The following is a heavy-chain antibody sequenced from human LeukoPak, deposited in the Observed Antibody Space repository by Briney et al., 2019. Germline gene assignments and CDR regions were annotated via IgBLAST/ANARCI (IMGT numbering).Heavy chain of an antibody. V-gene: IGHV3-23*01. D-gene: IGHD6-13*01. CDR1: GFTFSDYA. J-gene: IGHJ4*02. CDR2: ISGSGTYS. Sequence: GGSLRLSCAASGFTFSDYAMIWVRQAPGKGLEWVSSISGSGTYSYYTDSVRGRFTISRDNSKNTLYLQMNSLRAEDTAVYYCAKPWPIGAAAGTGGFDYRGQGTLVTVSS. CDR3: AKPWPIGAAAGTGGFDY.